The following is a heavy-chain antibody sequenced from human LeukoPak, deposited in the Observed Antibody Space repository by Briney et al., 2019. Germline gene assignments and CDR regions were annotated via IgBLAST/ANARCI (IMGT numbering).Heavy chain of an antibody. Sequence: PGGSLRLSCAASGFTFSSYAMSWVRQAPGKGLEWVSIISASGGSTYYADSVKGRFTISRDNSKNTLYLQMNSLSVEDTAVYYCARAPGYYDSSAYYYRHFDSWGQGTLVTVSS. J-gene: IGHJ4*02. CDR3: ARAPGYYDSSAYYYRHFDS. V-gene: IGHV3-23*01. CDR1: GFTFSSYA. CDR2: ISASGGST. D-gene: IGHD3-22*01.